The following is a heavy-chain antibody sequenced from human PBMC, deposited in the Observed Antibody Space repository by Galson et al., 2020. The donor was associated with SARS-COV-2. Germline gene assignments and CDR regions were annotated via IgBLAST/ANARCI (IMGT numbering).Heavy chain of an antibody. CDR2: INPHSGGT. CDR3: ASGRGGYELYPFDY. CDR1: GYTFTGYY. J-gene: IGHJ4*02. D-gene: IGHD5-12*01. V-gene: IGHV1-2*02. Sequence: ASVKVSCKASGYTFTGYYMHWVRQAPGQGLEWMGWINPHSGGTNYAQKFQGRVTMTRDTSISTAYMVLSRLRSDDTAVYYCASGRGGYELYPFDYWGQGTLVTVSS.